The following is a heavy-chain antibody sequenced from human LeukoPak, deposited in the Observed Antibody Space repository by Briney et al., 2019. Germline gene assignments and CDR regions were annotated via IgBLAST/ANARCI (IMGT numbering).Heavy chain of an antibody. CDR2: IYYSGST. CDR1: GGSISSHY. CDR3: ARGLLNSGYYAY. J-gene: IGHJ4*02. D-gene: IGHD3-22*01. V-gene: IGHV4-59*11. Sequence: SETLSLTCTVSGGSISSHYWSWIRQPPGKGLEWIWYIYYSGSTNYNPSLKSRVTISVDTSKNQFSLKLSSVTAADTAVYYCARGLLNSGYYAYWGQGTLVTVSS.